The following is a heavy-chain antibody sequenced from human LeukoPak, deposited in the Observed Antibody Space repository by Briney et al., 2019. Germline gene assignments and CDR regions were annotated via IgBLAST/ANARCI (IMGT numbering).Heavy chain of an antibody. D-gene: IGHD5-18*01. J-gene: IGHJ4*02. CDR2: VSDSRDV. CDR3: TRDGLHTAHFDY. V-gene: IGHV3-69-1*01. CDR1: GFDFIIYE. Sequence: GGSLRLSCVASGFDFIIYEMNWIRQAPGKGLEWVSTVSDSRDVHYSDSVKGRFTISRDNARNSLYLQMNSLRDEDTAVYYCTRDGLHTAHFDYWGQGTLVTVSS.